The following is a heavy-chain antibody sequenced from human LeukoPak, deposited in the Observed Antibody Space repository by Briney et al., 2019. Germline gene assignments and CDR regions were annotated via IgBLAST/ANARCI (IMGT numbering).Heavy chain of an antibody. V-gene: IGHV3-23*01. CDR3: AKDPYGDYSWFDP. D-gene: IGHD4-17*01. Sequence: GGSLRLSCAASGFTFSSYAMSWVRQAPGKGLEWVSAVTGSGGSTYDADSVKGRLTISRDNSKNTPYLQMNSLRAEDTAVYYCAKDPYGDYSWFDPWGQGTLVTVSS. J-gene: IGHJ5*02. CDR2: VTGSGGST. CDR1: GFTFSSYA.